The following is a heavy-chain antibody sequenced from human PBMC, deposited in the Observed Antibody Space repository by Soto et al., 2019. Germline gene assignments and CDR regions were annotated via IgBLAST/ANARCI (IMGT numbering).Heavy chain of an antibody. Sequence: GGSLRLSCGASGFTFSNSAMSWVRQAPGKGLEWVSGISGSGGSTYYADSVQGRFTISRDNSKNTLYLQMNSLRAEDTAVYYCASHRRSYDILTLQTDWFDPWGQGTLVTVSS. CDR1: GFTFSNSA. J-gene: IGHJ5*02. CDR3: ASHRRSYDILTLQTDWFDP. V-gene: IGHV3-23*01. CDR2: ISGSGGST. D-gene: IGHD3-9*01.